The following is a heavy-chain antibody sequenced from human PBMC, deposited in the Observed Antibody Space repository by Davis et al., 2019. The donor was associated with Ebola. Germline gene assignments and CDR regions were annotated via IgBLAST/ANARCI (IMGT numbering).Heavy chain of an antibody. CDR2: IYPGDSAT. CDR3: ARHGSIVGATPPNY. V-gene: IGHV5-51*01. Sequence: GESLKISCKGSGYSFTSYWIGWVRQMPGKGLEWKGLIYPGDSATRYSPSFQGQVTISADKSISTAYLQWSSLKASDTAMYYCARHGSIVGATPPNYWGQGTLVTVSS. J-gene: IGHJ4*02. CDR1: GYSFTSYW. D-gene: IGHD1-26*01.